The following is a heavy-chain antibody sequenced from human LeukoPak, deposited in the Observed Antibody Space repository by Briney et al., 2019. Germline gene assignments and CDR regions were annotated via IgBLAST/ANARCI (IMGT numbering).Heavy chain of an antibody. V-gene: IGHV4-30-4*01. J-gene: IGHJ4*02. D-gene: IGHD3-9*01. CDR3: ARVALDYDILTGFDY. CDR1: GGSISSGDSY. Sequence: SETLSLTCTVSGGSISSGDSYWSRIRQPPGKGLEWIGYTYHSESTYYNPSLKSRFIISVDTSKNQFSLTLRFVTAADTAVYFCARVALDYDILTGFDYWGQGALVTVSS. CDR2: TYHSEST.